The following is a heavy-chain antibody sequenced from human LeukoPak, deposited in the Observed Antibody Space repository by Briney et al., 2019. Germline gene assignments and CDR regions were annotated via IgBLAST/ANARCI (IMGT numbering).Heavy chain of an antibody. Sequence: ASVKVSCKASGYTFTSYAMNWVRQAPGQGLEWMGWINTNTGNPTYAQGFTGRFVFPLDTSVSTAYLQISSLKAEDTAVYYCATKLYSSSWYYAFDIWGQGTMVTVSS. CDR3: ATKLYSSSWYYAFDI. CDR2: INTNTGNP. J-gene: IGHJ3*02. D-gene: IGHD6-13*01. V-gene: IGHV7-4-1*02. CDR1: GYTFTSYA.